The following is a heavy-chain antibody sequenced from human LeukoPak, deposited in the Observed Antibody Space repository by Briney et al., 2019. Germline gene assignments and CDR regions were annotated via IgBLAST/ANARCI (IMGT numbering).Heavy chain of an antibody. V-gene: IGHV1-2*02. CDR1: GYTFTGHY. CDR2: INPNTGGT. Sequence: PTASVKVSCKASGYTFTGHYIHWVRQAPGQGFEWMGWINPNTGGTDYAQKFQDRIAISTYTSISTAYMELSRLRSDDTALYYCARDLATIDGIAWYYFENWGQGTLVTVS. D-gene: IGHD5-12*01. J-gene: IGHJ4*02. CDR3: ARDLATIDGIAWYYFEN.